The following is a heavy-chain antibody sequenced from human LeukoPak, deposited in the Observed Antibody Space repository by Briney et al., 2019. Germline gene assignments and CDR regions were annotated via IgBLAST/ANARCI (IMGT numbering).Heavy chain of an antibody. D-gene: IGHD3-22*01. V-gene: IGHV1-46*01. Sequence: GASVKVSCKASGYTFTSYYMHWVRQAPGQGLEWMGIINPSGGSTSYAQKFQGRVTMTRDMSTSTVYMELSSLRSEDMAVYYCARDRYYYDSSGYYYSGFFDIWGQGTMVTVSS. J-gene: IGHJ3*02. CDR1: GYTFTSYY. CDR2: INPSGGST. CDR3: ARDRYYYDSSGYYYSGFFDI.